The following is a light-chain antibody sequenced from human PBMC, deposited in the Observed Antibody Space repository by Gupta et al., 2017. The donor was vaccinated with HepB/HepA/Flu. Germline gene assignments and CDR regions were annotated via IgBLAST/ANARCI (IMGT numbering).Light chain of an antibody. J-gene: IGKJ3*01. V-gene: IGKV1D-13*01. CDR3: QQLNDLPFT. CDR2: DAS. Sequence: AIQLTQSPSSLSASVGDRVTITCRASQVILSALAWYQQKPGKAPRLLVYDASSLESGVPSRFSGSGSGTNFTLTISSLQPEDFATYSCQQLNDLPFTFGHGTKVDIE. CDR1: QVILSA.